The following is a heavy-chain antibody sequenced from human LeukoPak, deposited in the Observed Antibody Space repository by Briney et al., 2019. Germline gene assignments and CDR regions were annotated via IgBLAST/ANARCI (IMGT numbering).Heavy chain of an antibody. CDR2: INWNGGRT. CDR3: AREEWELPSDY. J-gene: IGHJ4*02. V-gene: IGHV3-20*04. Sequence: GGSLRLSCAASGFTFDDYGMSWVRQGPGKGLEWVSGINWNGGRTGYADSVKGRFTISRDNAKNSLYLQMNSLRAEDTALYYCAREEWELPSDYWGQGTLVTVSS. D-gene: IGHD1-26*01. CDR1: GFTFDDYG.